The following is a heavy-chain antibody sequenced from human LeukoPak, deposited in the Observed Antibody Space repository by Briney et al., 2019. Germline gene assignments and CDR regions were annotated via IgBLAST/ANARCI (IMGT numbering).Heavy chain of an antibody. D-gene: IGHD2-2*01. CDR3: ARGHCSSTSCYPSNAFDI. J-gene: IGHJ3*02. Sequence: SETLSLTCTVSGGSISSYYWSWIRQPPGKGLEWIGYIYYSGSTNYNPSLKSRVTISVDTSKNQFSLKLSSATAADTAVYYCARGHCSSTSCYPSNAFDIWGQGTMVTVSS. V-gene: IGHV4-59*01. CDR1: GGSISSYY. CDR2: IYYSGST.